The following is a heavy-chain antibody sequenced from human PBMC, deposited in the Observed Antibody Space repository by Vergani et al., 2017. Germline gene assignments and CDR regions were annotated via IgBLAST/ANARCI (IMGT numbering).Heavy chain of an antibody. J-gene: IGHJ4*02. V-gene: IGHV4-4*09. CDR2: IYTSGST. CDR1: GGSISSYY. Sequence: QVQLQESGPGLVKPSETLSLTCTVSGGSISSYYWSWIRQPPGKGLEWIGYIYTSGSTNYNPSLKSRVTISVDTSKNQFSRKLSSVTAADTAVYYCARHEFVAVAGSDYFDYWGQGTLVTVSS. D-gene: IGHD6-19*01. CDR3: ARHEFVAVAGSDYFDY.